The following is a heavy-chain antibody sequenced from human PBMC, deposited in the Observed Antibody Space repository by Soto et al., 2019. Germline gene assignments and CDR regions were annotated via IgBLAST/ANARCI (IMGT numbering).Heavy chain of an antibody. D-gene: IGHD3-10*01. CDR2: IIPIFGTA. CDR3: ARQEHGSGSYREY. Sequence: SVKFSCKASGGTFSSYAISWVRQAPGQGLEWMGGIIPIFGTANYAQKFQGRVTITADESTSTAYMELSSLRSEDTAVYYCARQEHGSGSYREYWGEGTLVTVSS. J-gene: IGHJ4*02. CDR1: GGTFSSYA. V-gene: IGHV1-69*13.